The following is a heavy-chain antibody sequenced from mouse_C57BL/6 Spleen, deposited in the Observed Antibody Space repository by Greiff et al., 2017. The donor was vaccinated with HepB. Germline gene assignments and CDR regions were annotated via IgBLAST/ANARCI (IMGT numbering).Heavy chain of an antibody. CDR2: ISDGGSYT. V-gene: IGHV5-4*01. CDR1: GFTFSSYA. CDR3: ARLLGYFDY. Sequence: EVQVVESGGGLVKPGGSLKLSCAASGFTFSSYAMSWVRQTPEKRLEWVATISDGGSYTYYPDNVKGRFTISRDNTKNNLYLQMSHLKSEDTAMYYCARLLGYFDYWGQGTTLTVSS. D-gene: IGHD2-12*01. J-gene: IGHJ2*01.